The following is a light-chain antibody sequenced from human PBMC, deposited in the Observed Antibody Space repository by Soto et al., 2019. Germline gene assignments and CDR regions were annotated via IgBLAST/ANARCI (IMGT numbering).Light chain of an antibody. CDR3: LQYNNWWT. Sequence: EIVMTQSPATLSVSPGERATLSCRASQSVSSNLAWYQQKPGQAPRLLIYGASTRATGTPARFSGSGSGTEFTLTISSLQSEDFAVLYCLQYNNWWTFGQGTKVDI. V-gene: IGKV3-15*01. J-gene: IGKJ1*01. CDR1: QSVSSN. CDR2: GAS.